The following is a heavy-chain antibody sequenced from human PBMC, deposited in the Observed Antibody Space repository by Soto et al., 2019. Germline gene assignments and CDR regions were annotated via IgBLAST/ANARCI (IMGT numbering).Heavy chain of an antibody. Sequence: SVKVACNASGYNISSYDSIWVRQAAGQGLEWMGWISVYKGNTKYAQNIQGRVTMTTDTSTSTAYMELRSLRSDDTAVYYCVRDLDGSVSYYTDYWGLGTLVTVSS. CDR2: ISVYKGNT. CDR3: VRDLDGSVSYYTDY. CDR1: GYNISSYD. J-gene: IGHJ4*02. V-gene: IGHV1-18*01. D-gene: IGHD3-10*01.